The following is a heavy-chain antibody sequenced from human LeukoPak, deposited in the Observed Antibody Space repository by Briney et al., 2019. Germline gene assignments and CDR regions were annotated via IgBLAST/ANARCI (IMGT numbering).Heavy chain of an antibody. CDR1: GGSISSSSYY. D-gene: IGHD6-13*01. CDR3: ARDPGSSWYYMDV. V-gene: IGHV4-39*07. CDR2: IYYSGST. Sequence: SETLSLTCTVSGGSISSSSYYWGWIRQPPGKGLEWIGSIYYSGSTYYNPSLKSRVTISVDTSKNQFSLKLSSVTAADTAVYYCARDPGSSWYYMDVWGKGTTVTVSS. J-gene: IGHJ6*03.